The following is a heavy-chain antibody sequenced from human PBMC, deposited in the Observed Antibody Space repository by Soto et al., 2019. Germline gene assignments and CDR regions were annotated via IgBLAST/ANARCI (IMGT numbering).Heavy chain of an antibody. D-gene: IGHD6-19*01. CDR2: ISAYSGDT. V-gene: IGHV1-18*01. CDR3: ARGHEPYSSGWHDY. J-gene: IGHJ4*02. Sequence: ASVKVSCKASGYTFTSYGISWVRQDPGQGLEWMGWISAYSGDTNYAQKLQGRVTMTTDTSTSTAYMELRSLRSDDTAVYYCARGHEPYSSGWHDYWGQGTLVTVSS. CDR1: GYTFTSYG.